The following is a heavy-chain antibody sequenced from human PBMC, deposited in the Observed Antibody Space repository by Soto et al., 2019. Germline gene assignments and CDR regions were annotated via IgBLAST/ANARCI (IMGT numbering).Heavy chain of an antibody. V-gene: IGHV4-4*07. Sequence: QLQESGPGLVKPSETLSLTCNVSGRSMISYYWSWIRQPAGKGPEWIGRIYTGGNTNYNPSLKSRVTMSVDTSKSQFPLKLTSVTAVDTAVYYCAREGDDRHFFFDSWGQGTLVTVSS. CDR3: AREGDDRHFFFDS. J-gene: IGHJ4*02. CDR1: GRSMISYY. CDR2: IYTGGNT. D-gene: IGHD3-3*02.